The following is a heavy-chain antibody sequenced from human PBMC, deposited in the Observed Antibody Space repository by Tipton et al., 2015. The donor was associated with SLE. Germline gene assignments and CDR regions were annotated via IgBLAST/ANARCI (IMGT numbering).Heavy chain of an antibody. Sequence: TLSLTCTVSGGSISSYYWSWIRQPPGKGLEWIGYIYYSGSTNYNPSLKSRVTMSVDTSKNQFSLKLSSVTAADTAVYYCAREVVGADDAFDIWGQGTMVTVSS. J-gene: IGHJ3*02. D-gene: IGHD1-26*01. V-gene: IGHV4-59*01. CDR2: IYYSGST. CDR3: AREVVGADDAFDI. CDR1: GGSISSYY.